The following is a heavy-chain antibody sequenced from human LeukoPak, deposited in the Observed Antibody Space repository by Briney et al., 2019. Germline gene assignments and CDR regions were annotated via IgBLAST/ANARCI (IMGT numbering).Heavy chain of an antibody. Sequence: SVKVSCKASGGTFSSYAISWVRQAPGQGLEWMGRIIPILDIANYAQKFQGRVTITADKSTSTAYMELSSLRSEDTAVYYCAREPTGDLYIYYFDYWGQGTLVTVSS. D-gene: IGHD7-27*01. J-gene: IGHJ4*02. CDR1: GGTFSSYA. CDR2: IIPILDIA. CDR3: AREPTGDLYIYYFDY. V-gene: IGHV1-69*04.